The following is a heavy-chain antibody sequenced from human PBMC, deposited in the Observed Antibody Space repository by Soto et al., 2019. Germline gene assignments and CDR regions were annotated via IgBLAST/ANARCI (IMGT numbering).Heavy chain of an antibody. D-gene: IGHD3-9*01. Sequence: QVQLVESGGGVVQPGRSLRLSCAASGFTFSSYAMHWVRQAPGKGLEWVAVISYDGSNKYYADSVKGRFTISRDNSKNTLYLQINSLRAEDTAVYYCARDLKYYDILTGYYPYYYYYGMDVWGQGTTVTVSS. CDR1: GFTFSSYA. V-gene: IGHV3-30-3*01. J-gene: IGHJ6*02. CDR3: ARDLKYYDILTGYYPYYYYYGMDV. CDR2: ISYDGSNK.